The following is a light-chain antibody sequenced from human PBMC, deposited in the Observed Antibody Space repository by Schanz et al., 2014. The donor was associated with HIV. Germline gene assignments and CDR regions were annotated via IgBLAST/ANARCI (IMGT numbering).Light chain of an antibody. CDR1: QSIRTN. CDR3: QQYNNWPPYT. CDR2: GAS. J-gene: IGKJ2*01. Sequence: EIVMTQSPATLSVSPGERATLSCRASQSIRTNLAWYQQKPGQGPRLLIYGASSRATGIPDRFSGSGSGTEFTLTISSLQSEDIAVYYCQQYNNWPPYTFGQGTKLDIK. V-gene: IGKV3D-15*01.